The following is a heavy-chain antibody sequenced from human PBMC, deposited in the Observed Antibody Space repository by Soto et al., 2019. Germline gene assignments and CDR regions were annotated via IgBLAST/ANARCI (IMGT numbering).Heavy chain of an antibody. J-gene: IGHJ4*02. CDR1: GFTFNTYS. D-gene: IGHD4-17*01. V-gene: IGHV3-33*01. Sequence: QVQLEESGGGVVQPGRSLRLSCEASGFTFNTYSMHWVRQPPGKGLEWLAAIWHDGTQKYYADSVKGRFIISRDNSKKTRYLEMNSLRAEDTAVYYCARAGGTTVTGLWHFDSWGQGTLVTVSS. CDR2: IWHDGTQK. CDR3: ARAGGTTVTGLWHFDS.